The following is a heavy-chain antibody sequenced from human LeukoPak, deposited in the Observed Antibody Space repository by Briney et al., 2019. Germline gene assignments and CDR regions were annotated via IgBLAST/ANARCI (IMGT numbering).Heavy chain of an antibody. CDR2: ISYSGST. CDR3: ARCYYDSAGYYPPRY. J-gene: IGHJ4*02. CDR1: GGSISSSSSDYY. Sequence: SETLSLTCTVSGGSISSSSSDYYWGWVRQPPGKGLEWMGSISYSGSTYYNPSLKSRVTISVDTSKNQFSLKLSSVTAADTAVYYCARCYYDSAGYYPPRYWGQGTLVTVSS. D-gene: IGHD3-22*01. V-gene: IGHV4-39*01.